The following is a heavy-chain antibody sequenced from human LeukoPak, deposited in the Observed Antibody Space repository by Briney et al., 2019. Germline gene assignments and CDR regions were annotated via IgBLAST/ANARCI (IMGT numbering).Heavy chain of an antibody. CDR1: GYTFTGYY. Sequence: GASVKVSCKASGYTFTGYYMHWVRQAPGQGLEWMGRINPNSGGTNYAQKFQGRVTMTRDTSISTAYMELSRLRSDDTAVYYCARVRGVSYWFDPWGQGTLVTVSS. CDR3: ARVRGVSYWFDP. J-gene: IGHJ5*02. V-gene: IGHV1-2*06. D-gene: IGHD3-10*01. CDR2: INPNSGGT.